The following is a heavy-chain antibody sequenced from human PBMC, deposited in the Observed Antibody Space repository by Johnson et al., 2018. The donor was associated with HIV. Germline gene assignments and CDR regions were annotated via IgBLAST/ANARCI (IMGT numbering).Heavy chain of an antibody. Sequence: EQLVESGGGLVQPGGSLRLSCAASGFTVSSNYMSWVRQAPGKGLAWVSVIYDGGRTYYGDSVKGRFTISGDTSKNTLHLEMNRLRAEDTAMYYCARGTIIMFRGVIGFDIWGQGTMVTVSS. CDR1: GFTVSSNY. J-gene: IGHJ3*02. CDR3: ARGTIIMFRGVIGFDI. CDR2: IYDGGRT. V-gene: IGHV3-66*01. D-gene: IGHD3-10*01.